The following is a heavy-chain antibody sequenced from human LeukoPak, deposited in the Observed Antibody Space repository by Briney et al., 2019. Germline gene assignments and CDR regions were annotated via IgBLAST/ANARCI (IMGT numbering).Heavy chain of an antibody. Sequence: GASVKVSCKASGGTFSSYTISWVRQAPGQGLEWMGRIIPILGIANYAQKLQGRVTMTTDTSTGTAYMELRSLRSDDTAVYYCAREMGATAPEAFDIWGQGTMVTVSS. CDR2: IIPILGIA. CDR1: GGTFSSYT. V-gene: IGHV1-69*02. D-gene: IGHD1-26*01. J-gene: IGHJ3*02. CDR3: AREMGATAPEAFDI.